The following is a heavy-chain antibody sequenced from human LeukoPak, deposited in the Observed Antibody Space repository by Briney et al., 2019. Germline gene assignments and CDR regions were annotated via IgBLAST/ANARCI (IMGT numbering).Heavy chain of an antibody. J-gene: IGHJ4*02. V-gene: IGHV3-30*02. CDR2: IRYDGSNK. CDR1: GFTFSSYA. CDR3: AKDMRQQLATFDY. D-gene: IGHD6-13*01. Sequence: GGSLRLSCAASGFTFSSYAIHWVRQAPGKGLEWVAFIRYDGSNKYYADSVKGRFTISRDNSKNTLYLQMNSLRAEDTAVYYCAKDMRQQLATFDYWGQGTLVTVSS.